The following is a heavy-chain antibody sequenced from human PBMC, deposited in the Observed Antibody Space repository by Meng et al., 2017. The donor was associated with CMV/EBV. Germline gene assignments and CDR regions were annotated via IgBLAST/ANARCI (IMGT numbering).Heavy chain of an antibody. V-gene: IGHV3-21*01. Sequence: GESLKISCAASGFTFRTYNMNWVRQAPGKGLEWVSSITSSSDYVRYAGSVKGRFTISRDNAKNALYLQMNSLRAEDTAVYYCARDLDSYDSSGYLLDYWGQGTLVTVSS. CDR2: ITSSSDYV. J-gene: IGHJ4*02. D-gene: IGHD3-22*01. CDR1: GFTFRTYN. CDR3: ARDLDSYDSSGYLLDY.